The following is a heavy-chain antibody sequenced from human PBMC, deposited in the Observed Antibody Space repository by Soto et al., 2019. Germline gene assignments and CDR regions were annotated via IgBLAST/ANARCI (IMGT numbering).Heavy chain of an antibody. Sequence: GGSLRISCAASGFIFSNYAMSWVRQAPGKGLEWVSSITSSGSGTNYADSVKGRFTISRDNSMSTLFLQMRSLRAEDTAIYYCVKSPASIKTFDYWGQGTLVTVSS. D-gene: IGHD2-2*01. CDR1: GFIFSNYA. CDR3: VKSPASIKTFDY. CDR2: ITSSGSGT. J-gene: IGHJ4*02. V-gene: IGHV3-23*01.